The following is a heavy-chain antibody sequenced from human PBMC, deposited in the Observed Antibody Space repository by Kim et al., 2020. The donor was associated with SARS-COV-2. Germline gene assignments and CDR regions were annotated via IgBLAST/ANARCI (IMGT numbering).Heavy chain of an antibody. CDR1: GFTFSDYY. V-gene: IGHV3-11*01. D-gene: IGHD6-19*01. J-gene: IGHJ2*01. CDR2: ISSSGSTI. Sequence: LTCAASGFTFSDYYMSWIRQAPGKGLEWVSYISSSGSTIYYADSVKGRFTISRDNAKNSLYLQMNSLRAEDTAVYYCARDWDSSGWPHWYFDLWGRGTLVTVSS. CDR3: ARDWDSSGWPHWYFDL.